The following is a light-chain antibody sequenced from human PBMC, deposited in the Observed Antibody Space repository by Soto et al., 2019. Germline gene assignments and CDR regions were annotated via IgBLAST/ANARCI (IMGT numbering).Light chain of an antibody. CDR1: QSLLHSNGYNY. Sequence: DIVMTQSPLSLPVTPGEPASISCRSSQSLLHSNGYNYLDWYLQKPGQSPQLLIYLGSSRASGVPDRFSGSGSGTDFTLKISRVEAEDVGVYYYMQALQTPPWTFRQGTKVEIK. CDR2: LGS. V-gene: IGKV2-28*01. CDR3: MQALQTPPWT. J-gene: IGKJ1*01.